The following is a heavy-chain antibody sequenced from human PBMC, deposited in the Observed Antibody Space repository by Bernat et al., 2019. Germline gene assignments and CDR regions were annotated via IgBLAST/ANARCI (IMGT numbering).Heavy chain of an antibody. CDR3: ARDRGGIGYYDSSGYFDY. Sequence: QVQLEESGGGVVQPGRSLRLSCAASGFTFSSYAMHWVRQAPGKGLEWVAVISYDGSNKYYADSVKGRFTISRDNSKNTLYLQMNSLRAEDTAVYYCARDRGGIGYYDSSGYFDYWGQGTLVTVSS. D-gene: IGHD3-22*01. J-gene: IGHJ4*02. V-gene: IGHV3-30-3*01. CDR1: GFTFSSYA. CDR2: ISYDGSNK.